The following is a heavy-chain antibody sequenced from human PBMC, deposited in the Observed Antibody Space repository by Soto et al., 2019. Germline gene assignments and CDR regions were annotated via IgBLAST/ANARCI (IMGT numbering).Heavy chain of an antibody. CDR2: ISYDGSNE. Sequence: QVQLVESGGGVVQPGRSLRLSCAASGFTFSSYAMHWVRQAPGKGLEWVAVISYDGSNEYYADSVKGRFTISRDNSKNPLDLQMNSLRAEDTAVYYCARDRGDSLFDGIDVWGQGTTVTVSS. CDR3: ARDRGDSLFDGIDV. CDR1: GFTFSSYA. J-gene: IGHJ6*02. D-gene: IGHD3-10*01. V-gene: IGHV3-30-3*01.